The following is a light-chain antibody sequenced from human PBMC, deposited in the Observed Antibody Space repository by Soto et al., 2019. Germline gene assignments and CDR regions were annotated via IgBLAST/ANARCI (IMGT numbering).Light chain of an antibody. Sequence: DIQMTQSPSTLSASVGDRVTITCRASQSISNYLAWYQQKSGKAPKLLIYKASSLESGVPSRFRGSGSGTEFTLTIRSLQPDDFATYYCQHYKSYPFTFGPGTQLDIK. CDR1: QSISNY. CDR2: KAS. V-gene: IGKV1-5*03. J-gene: IGKJ3*01. CDR3: QHYKSYPFT.